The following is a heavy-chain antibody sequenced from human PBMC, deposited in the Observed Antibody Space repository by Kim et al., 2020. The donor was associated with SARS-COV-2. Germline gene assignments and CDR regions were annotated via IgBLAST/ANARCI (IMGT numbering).Heavy chain of an antibody. V-gene: IGHV5-51*01. CDR3: ARQGMDY. J-gene: IGHJ4*02. Sequence: GDSNTRYSPSFQRQVTISADKSISTAYLQWSSLKASDTAMYFCARQGMDYWGQGTLVTVSS. CDR2: GDSNT.